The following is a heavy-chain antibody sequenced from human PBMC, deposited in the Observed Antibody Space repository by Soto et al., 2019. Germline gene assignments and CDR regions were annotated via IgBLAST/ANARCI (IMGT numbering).Heavy chain of an antibody. V-gene: IGHV4-59*01. D-gene: IGHD5-18*01. CDR1: GGSFNIYY. Sequence: LSLTCTVSGGSFNIYYCSWIRQPPGKGLEWIGSVSYSGRTKYNPSLKSRVTISVDTSKNHFSLKLSSATAADTAVYYCAREAYSYGYDYYYGMDVWGQGTTVTVSS. CDR3: AREAYSYGYDYYYGMDV. CDR2: VSYSGRT. J-gene: IGHJ6*02.